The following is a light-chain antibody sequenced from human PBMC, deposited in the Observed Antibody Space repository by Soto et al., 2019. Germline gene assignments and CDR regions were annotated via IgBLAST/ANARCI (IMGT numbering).Light chain of an antibody. CDR2: RNN. CDR3: AAWDDSLSGHWV. J-gene: IGLJ3*02. Sequence: QSVLTQPPSASGTPGQRVTISCSGSSSNIGSNYVYWYQQLPGTAPKLLIYRNNQRPSGVPDRFSGSKSGTSASLPISGLLSEDEADYYCAAWDDSLSGHWVFGGGTKLTVL. CDR1: SSNIGSNY. V-gene: IGLV1-47*01.